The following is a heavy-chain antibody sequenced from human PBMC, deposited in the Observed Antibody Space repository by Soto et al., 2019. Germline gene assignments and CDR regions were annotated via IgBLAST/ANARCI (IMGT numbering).Heavy chain of an antibody. D-gene: IGHD3-22*01. CDR1: GGSISSGGYS. Sequence: QLRLQESGSGLVKPSQTLSLTCAVSGGSISSGGYSWNWIRQPPGKGLEWIGYIXHTGGSYYNPSLKSRVTMSVDVSKNHFSLNLSSVTAADTAVYYCARGGEAYYYDRSGYLNDAFDIWGQGTMVTVSS. V-gene: IGHV4-30-2*01. J-gene: IGHJ3*02. CDR2: IXHTGGS. CDR3: ARGGEAYYYDRSGYLNDAFDI.